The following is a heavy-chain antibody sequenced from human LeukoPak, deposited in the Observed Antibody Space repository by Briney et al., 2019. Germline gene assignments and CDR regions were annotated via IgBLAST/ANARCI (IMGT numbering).Heavy chain of an antibody. J-gene: IGHJ5*02. CDR2: ISWNSGSI. V-gene: IGHV3-9*01. CDR3: AKDIRFLEWLGGFDP. D-gene: IGHD3-3*01. Sequence: PGGSLRLSCAASGFTFDDYAMHWVRQAPGKGLEWVSGISWNSGSIGYADSVKGRFTISRDNAKNSLYLQMNSLRAEDTALYYCAKDIRFLEWLGGFDPWGQGTLVTVSS. CDR1: GFTFDDYA.